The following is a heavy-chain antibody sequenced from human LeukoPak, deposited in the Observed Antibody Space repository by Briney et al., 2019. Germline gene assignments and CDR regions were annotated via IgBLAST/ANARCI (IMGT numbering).Heavy chain of an antibody. CDR2: ISSSSSTI. CDR3: ARGGRQWLGSHYFDY. Sequence: GGSLRLSCAASGFTFSSYSMNWVRQAPGKGLEWVSYISSSSSTIYYADSVKGRFTISRDNAKNTLYLQMNSVRAEDTAVYYCARGGRQWLGSHYFDYWGQGTLVTVSS. J-gene: IGHJ4*02. CDR1: GFTFSSYS. V-gene: IGHV3-48*04. D-gene: IGHD6-19*01.